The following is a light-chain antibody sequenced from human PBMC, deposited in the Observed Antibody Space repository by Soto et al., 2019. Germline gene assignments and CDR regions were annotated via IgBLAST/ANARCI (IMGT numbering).Light chain of an antibody. CDR3: QSYDSRLSAVV. V-gene: IGLV1-40*01. Sequence: QSVLTQPPSVSGAPGQRVTISCTGSSSNIGTGFGVHWYQQIPGTAPKLLIYGTTNRPSGVPDRFSGSKSGTSASLAITGLQAEDEADYYCQSYDSRLSAVVFGGGTQLTVL. J-gene: IGLJ2*01. CDR2: GTT. CDR1: SSNIGTGFG.